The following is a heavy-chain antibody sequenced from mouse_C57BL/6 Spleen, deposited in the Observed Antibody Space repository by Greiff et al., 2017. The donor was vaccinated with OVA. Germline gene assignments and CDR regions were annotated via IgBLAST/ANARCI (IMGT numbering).Heavy chain of an antibody. CDR2: IDPSDSYT. CDR1: GYTFTSYW. V-gene: IGHV1-50*01. J-gene: IGHJ2*01. Sequence: VQLQQPGAELVKPGASVKLSCKASGYTFTSYWMQWVKQRPGQGLEWIGEIDPSDSYTNYNQKFKGKATLTVDTSSSTAYMQLSSLTSEDSAVYYCARRETVLDYWGQGATLTVSS. CDR3: ARRETVLDY.